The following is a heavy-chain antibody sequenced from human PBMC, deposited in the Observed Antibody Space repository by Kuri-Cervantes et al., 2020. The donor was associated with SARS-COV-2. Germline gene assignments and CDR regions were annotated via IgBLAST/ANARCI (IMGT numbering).Heavy chain of an antibody. J-gene: IGHJ5*02. V-gene: IGHV4-61*01. Sequence: SETLSLTCTVSGGSVSSGSYYWSWIRQPPGKGLEWIGYIYYSGSTNYNPSLKSRVTISVDTSKNQFSLKLSSVTAADTAVYYCARLGRYCSSTSCYPNWFDPWGQETLVTVSS. D-gene: IGHD2-2*01. CDR1: GGSVSSGSYY. CDR2: IYYSGST. CDR3: ARLGRYCSSTSCYPNWFDP.